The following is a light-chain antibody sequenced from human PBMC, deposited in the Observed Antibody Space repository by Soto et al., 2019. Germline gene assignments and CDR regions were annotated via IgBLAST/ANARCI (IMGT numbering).Light chain of an antibody. J-gene: IGLJ3*02. CDR1: SSNIGEGYD. V-gene: IGLV1-40*01. CDR2: NNR. Sequence: QSVLTQPPSVSGAPGQRVTISCTGSSSNIGEGYDVHWYQQLPGTAPKLLIYNNRNRPSGVPERFSGSKSGTSASLAITGLHAEDEADYDCQSLDSSLSPGRVFGGGTKLTVL. CDR3: QSLDSSLSPGRV.